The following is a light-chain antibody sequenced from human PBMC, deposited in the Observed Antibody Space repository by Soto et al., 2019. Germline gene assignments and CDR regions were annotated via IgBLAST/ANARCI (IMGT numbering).Light chain of an antibody. CDR3: MQALQART. CDR1: QSLLHSNGYNY. J-gene: IGKJ1*01. V-gene: IGKV2-28*01. Sequence: DIVMTQSPLSLPVTPGEPASISRRSSQSLLHSNGYNYLDWYLQKPGQSPQLLIYLGSYRASGVPDRFSGSGSGTDFTLKISRVEAEDVGVYYCMQALQARTFGQGTKVDIK. CDR2: LGS.